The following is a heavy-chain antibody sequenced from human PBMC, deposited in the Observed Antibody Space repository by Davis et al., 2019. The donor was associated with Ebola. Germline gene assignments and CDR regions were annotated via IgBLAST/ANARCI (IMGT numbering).Heavy chain of an antibody. CDR2: IKQDGSEK. J-gene: IGHJ4*02. CDR1: GFTFSSYG. V-gene: IGHV3-7*03. Sequence: GESLKISCAASGFTFSSYGMHWVRLAPGKGLEWVANIKQDGSEKYYVDSVKGRFTISRDNAKNSLYLQMNSLRAEDTAVYYCARGGGSYWGQGTLVTVSS. D-gene: IGHD1-26*01. CDR3: ARGGGSY.